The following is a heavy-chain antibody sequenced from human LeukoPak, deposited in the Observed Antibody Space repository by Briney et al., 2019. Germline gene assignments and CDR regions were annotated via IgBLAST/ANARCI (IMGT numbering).Heavy chain of an antibody. CDR2: INPKSGGT. J-gene: IGHJ1*01. V-gene: IGHV1-2*02. CDR1: GYIFTGHY. CDR3: ARDVGTYLS. D-gene: IGHD1-26*01. Sequence: ASVKVSCKGSGYIFTGHYMHWVRQVPGQGHEWLGWINPKSGGTKYAQKFQGRVTMTSDTSISTVYMGLSGLKSDDSAMYYCARDVGTYLSWGQGTLVTVSA.